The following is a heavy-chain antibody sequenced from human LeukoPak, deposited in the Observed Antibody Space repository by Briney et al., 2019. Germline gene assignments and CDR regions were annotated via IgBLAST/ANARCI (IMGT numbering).Heavy chain of an antibody. D-gene: IGHD3-22*01. CDR3: AKGTQYYDNSGYYEFAY. CDR2: ISGSGGST. J-gene: IGHJ4*02. Sequence: GGSLRLSCAASGVTFSGDAMGWGRRAPGKGLEWVSGISGSGGSTYYADSVKGRFTISRDNSKNRLYLQRNSLRAEDTAVFYCAKGTQYYDNSGYYEFAYWGQGTLVTVSS. V-gene: IGHV3-23*01. CDR1: GVTFSGDA.